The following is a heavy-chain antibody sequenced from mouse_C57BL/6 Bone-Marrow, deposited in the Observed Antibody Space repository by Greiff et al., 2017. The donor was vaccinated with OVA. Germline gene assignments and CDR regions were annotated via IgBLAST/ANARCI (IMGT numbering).Heavy chain of an antibody. J-gene: IGHJ2*01. D-gene: IGHD1-1*01. Sequence: VQLQQPGAELVKPGASVKMSCKASGYTFTSYWITWVKQRPGQGLEWIGDIYPGSGSTNYNEKFKSKATLTVDTSSSTAYMQLRSLTSEDYAVYYCAREYYYGSSYFDYWGQGTTLTVSA. CDR1: GYTFTSYW. CDR2: IYPGSGST. CDR3: AREYYYGSSYFDY. V-gene: IGHV1-55*01.